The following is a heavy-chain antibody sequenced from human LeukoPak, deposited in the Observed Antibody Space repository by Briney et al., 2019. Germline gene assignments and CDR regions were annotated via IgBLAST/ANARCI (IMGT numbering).Heavy chain of an antibody. D-gene: IGHD1-26*01. CDR3: ARLGNPSTDFDY. V-gene: IGHV3-21*01. J-gene: IGHJ4*02. Sequence: GGSLRLSCAASGFTFSSYSMNWVRQAPGKGLEWVSSISSSSSYIYYADSVEGRFTISRDNAKNSLYLQMNSLRAEDTAVYYCARLGNPSTDFDYWGQGTLVTVSS. CDR1: GFTFSSYS. CDR2: ISSSSSYI.